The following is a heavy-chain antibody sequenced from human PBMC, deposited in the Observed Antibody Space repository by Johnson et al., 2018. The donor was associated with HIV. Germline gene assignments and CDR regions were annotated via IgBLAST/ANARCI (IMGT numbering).Heavy chain of an antibody. D-gene: IGHD2-15*01. J-gene: IGHJ3*02. CDR3: AKRGARYCSGGSCFDAFDI. V-gene: IGHV3-30*18. CDR1: GFTFSRYA. CDR2: ISYDGSNK. Sequence: QVQLVESGGGVVQPGRSLRLSCAASGFTFSRYAMHWVRQATGKGLEWVAVISYDGSNKYYADSVKGRFTISRDNSKNTLYLQMNSLRAEDTAVYYCAKRGARYCSGGSCFDAFDIWGQGTMVTVSS.